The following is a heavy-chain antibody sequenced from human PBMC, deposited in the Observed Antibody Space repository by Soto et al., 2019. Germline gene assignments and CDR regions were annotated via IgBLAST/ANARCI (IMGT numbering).Heavy chain of an antibody. Sequence: QVQLQQWGAGPLRPLETLSLTCGVSGGSFSGYYWAWIRQSPGKGLEWIGEINDRGSINHNPSLKSRVSISVDTSKNHYSLNLRSVTAADTAVYYCAGESHDILTGPPWVWYFDLWGRGTLVTVSS. D-gene: IGHD3-9*01. J-gene: IGHJ2*01. CDR1: GGSFSGYY. V-gene: IGHV4-34*01. CDR2: INDRGSI. CDR3: AGESHDILTGPPWVWYFDL.